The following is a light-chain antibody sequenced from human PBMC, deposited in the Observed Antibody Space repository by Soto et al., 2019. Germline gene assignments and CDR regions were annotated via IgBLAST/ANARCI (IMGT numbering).Light chain of an antibody. J-gene: IGKJ1*01. V-gene: IGKV3-11*01. CDR3: QQRSNWPVT. CDR2: DAS. CDR1: QSVSSY. Sequence: EIVLTQSPATLSLSPGERATLSCRASQSVSSYLAWYQQKPGQVPRLLIYDASSRATGIPARFSGSGSGTEFTLTISSPEPEDFAVYYCQQRSNWPVTFGQGTRVEIK.